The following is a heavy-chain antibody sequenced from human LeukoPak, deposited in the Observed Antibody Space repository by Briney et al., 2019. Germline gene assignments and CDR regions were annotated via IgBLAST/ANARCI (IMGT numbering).Heavy chain of an antibody. CDR2: IDSSTSTL. D-gene: IGHD3-16*01. Sequence: PGGSLRLSCATSGFTFSSYSMNWVRQAPGKGPEWVSYIDSSTSTLLYADSVKGRFTISRDNAKNSLYLQMNSLRDEDTAVYYCARGLGDWGQGTLVTVSS. J-gene: IGHJ4*02. CDR3: ARGLGD. CDR1: GFTFSSYS. V-gene: IGHV3-48*02.